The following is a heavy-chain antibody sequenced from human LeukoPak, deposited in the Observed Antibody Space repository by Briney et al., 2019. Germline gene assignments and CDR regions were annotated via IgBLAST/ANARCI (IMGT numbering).Heavy chain of an antibody. CDR2: IIPIFGTA. J-gene: IGHJ3*02. CDR1: GGTFSSYA. D-gene: IGHD3-22*01. Sequence: SVKVSCTASGGTFSSYAISWVRQAPGQGLEWMGGIIPIFGTANYAQKFQGRVTITADESTSTAYMELSSLRSEDTAVYYCARDDDSSGYYQDAFDIWGQGTMVTVSS. V-gene: IGHV1-69*13. CDR3: ARDDDSSGYYQDAFDI.